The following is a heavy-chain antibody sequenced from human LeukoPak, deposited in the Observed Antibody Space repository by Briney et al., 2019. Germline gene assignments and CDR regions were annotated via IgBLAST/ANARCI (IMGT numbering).Heavy chain of an antibody. CDR1: GFTFSSYS. CDR2: IDTSSSYI. Sequence: GGSLRLSCVASGFTFSSYSMNWVRQAPGKGLEWVSSIDTSSSYIYYADSVKGRFTISRDNAKNSLYLQMNSLRAEDTAVYYCARSKAAPGAFNIWGQGTMVTVSS. J-gene: IGHJ3*02. CDR3: ARSKAAPGAFNI. V-gene: IGHV3-21*01. D-gene: IGHD6-6*01.